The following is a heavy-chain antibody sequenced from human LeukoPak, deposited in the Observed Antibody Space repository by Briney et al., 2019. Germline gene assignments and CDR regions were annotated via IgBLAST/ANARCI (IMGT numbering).Heavy chain of an antibody. CDR1: GGTFSSYA. Sequence: ASVKVSCKASGGTFSSYAISWVRQAPGQGLEWMGGIIPIFGTANYAQKFQGRVTITTDESTSTAYMELSSLRSEDTAVYYCARGKLLDIHTPYSSGWSNWFDPWGQGTLVTVSS. J-gene: IGHJ5*02. CDR3: ARGKLLDIHTPYSSGWSNWFDP. V-gene: IGHV1-69*05. CDR2: IIPIFGTA. D-gene: IGHD6-19*01.